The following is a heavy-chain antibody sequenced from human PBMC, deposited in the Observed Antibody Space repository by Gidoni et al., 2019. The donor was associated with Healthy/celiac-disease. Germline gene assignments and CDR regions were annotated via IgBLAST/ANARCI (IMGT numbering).Heavy chain of an antibody. CDR2: INAGNGNT. Sequence: QVQLVQSGAEVKKPGASVKVSCKASGYTFTSYAMHWVRQAPGQRLEWMGWINAGNGNTKYSQKFQGRVTITRDTSASTAYMELSSLRSEDTAVYYCARGIAAAGTSTDDAFDIWGQGTMVTVSS. V-gene: IGHV1-3*01. D-gene: IGHD6-13*01. CDR3: ARGIAAAGTSTDDAFDI. J-gene: IGHJ3*02. CDR1: GYTFTSYA.